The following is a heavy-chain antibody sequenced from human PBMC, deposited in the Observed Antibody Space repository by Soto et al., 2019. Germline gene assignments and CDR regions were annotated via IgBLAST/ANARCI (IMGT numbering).Heavy chain of an antibody. D-gene: IGHD6-13*01. CDR2: IYHSGST. Sequence: PSETLSLTCTVSGASISRYYWSWIRQPPGKGLEWIGYIYHSGSTYYNPSLKSRVTISVDRSKNQFSLKLSSVTAADTAVYYCASSHAGAHITAAVHWGQGTLVTVSS. CDR1: GASISRYY. J-gene: IGHJ4*02. CDR3: ASSHAGAHITAAVH. V-gene: IGHV4-30-2*01.